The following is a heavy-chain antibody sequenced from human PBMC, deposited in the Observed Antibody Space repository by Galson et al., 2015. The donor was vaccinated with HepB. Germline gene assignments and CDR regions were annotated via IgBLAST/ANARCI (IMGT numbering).Heavy chain of an antibody. D-gene: IGHD5-12*01. CDR1: GFSFSSYG. CDR2: INAGGSTT. Sequence: SLRLSCAASGFSFSSYGMTWVRQAPGKGLEWVSAINAGGSTTYYADSVKGRFTISRDNSKNALFLQMNSLRAEDTATYYCAKGQWLREWSDYYYGLDVWGQGTTVTVSS. CDR3: AKGQWLREWSDYYYGLDV. J-gene: IGHJ6*02. V-gene: IGHV3-23*01.